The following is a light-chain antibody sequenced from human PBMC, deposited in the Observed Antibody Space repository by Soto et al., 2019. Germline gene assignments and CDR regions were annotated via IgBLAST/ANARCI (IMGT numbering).Light chain of an antibody. CDR3: QQYGDSPLT. Sequence: ESISTQSPSTLSLSPGEGVTLSCRASQSVTVNSLAWYQQKPGQAPRLLIYAASTRAAAVPDRFTGSGSGTDFALTISRLEPEDFGVYYCQQYGDSPLTSGPGTKVDIK. CDR2: AAS. CDR1: QSVTVNS. J-gene: IGKJ3*01. V-gene: IGKV3-20*01.